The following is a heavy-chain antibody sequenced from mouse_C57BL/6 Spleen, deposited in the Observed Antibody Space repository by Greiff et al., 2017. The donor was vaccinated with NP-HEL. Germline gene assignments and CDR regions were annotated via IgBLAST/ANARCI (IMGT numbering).Heavy chain of an antibody. CDR1: GFNIKDYY. J-gene: IGHJ3*01. D-gene: IGHD2-1*01. CDR3: ARPVIYYGNYEGFAY. CDR2: IDPEDGDT. Sequence: EVQLQQSGAELVKPGASVKLSCTASGFNIKDYYMHWVKQRTEQGLEWIGRIDPEDGDTKYAPKFQGKATITADTSSNTAYLQLSSLTSEDTAVYYGARPVIYYGNYEGFAYWGQGTLVTVSA. V-gene: IGHV14-2*01.